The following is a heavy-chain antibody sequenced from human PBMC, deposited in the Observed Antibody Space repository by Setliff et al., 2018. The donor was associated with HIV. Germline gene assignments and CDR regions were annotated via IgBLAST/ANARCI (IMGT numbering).Heavy chain of an antibody. V-gene: IGHV4-38-2*01. D-gene: IGHD6-13*01. CDR3: ARHRDPPGTSWIYYYYYMDL. J-gene: IGHJ6*03. CDR2: IYYSGST. CDR1: GYSISSGFY. Sequence: SETLSLTCAVSGYSISSGFYCDWIRQPPGKGLEWIGYIYYSGSTNYNPSLKSRFTISVDTSKNQFSLKLSSVTAADTGVYYCARHRDPPGTSWIYYYYYMDLWGEGTTVTVSS.